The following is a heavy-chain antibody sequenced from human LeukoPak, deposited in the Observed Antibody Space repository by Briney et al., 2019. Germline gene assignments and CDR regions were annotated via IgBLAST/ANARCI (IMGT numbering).Heavy chain of an antibody. V-gene: IGHV1-69*05. D-gene: IGHD5-12*01. J-gene: IGHJ4*02. CDR1: GGTFSSYA. CDR2: IIPIFGTA. CDR3: ARDVPNRGYDYYFDY. Sequence: ASVKVSCKASGGTFSSYAISWVRQGPGQGLEWMGGIIPIFGTANYAQKFQGRVTITTDESTSTAYMELSSLRSEDTAVYYCARDVPNRGYDYYFDYWGQGTLVTVSS.